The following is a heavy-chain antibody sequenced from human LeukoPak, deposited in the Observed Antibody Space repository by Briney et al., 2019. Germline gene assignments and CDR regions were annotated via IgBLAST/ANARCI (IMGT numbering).Heavy chain of an antibody. J-gene: IGHJ5*02. D-gene: IGHD2-21*02. CDR2: IYDGGST. CDR1: GLTVNNNY. Sequence: PGGSLRLSCAASGLTVNNNYMSWVRQAPGKGLEWVSVIYDGGSTYYADSVKGRFTNSRDTSKNILYLQMNSLRAEDTAVYYCTIVEYCGGDCYPWGQGTLVTVSS. V-gene: IGHV3-66*01. CDR3: TIVEYCGGDCYP.